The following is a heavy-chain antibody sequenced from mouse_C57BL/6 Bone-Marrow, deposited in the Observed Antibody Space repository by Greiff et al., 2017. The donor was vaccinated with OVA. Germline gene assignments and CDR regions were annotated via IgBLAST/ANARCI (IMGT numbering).Heavy chain of an antibody. J-gene: IGHJ2*01. D-gene: IGHD2-2*01. CDR1: GYTFTSYW. CDR2: IYPGSGRT. CDR3: AKKGLLWLRRGFDY. Sequence: QVQLQQPGAELVKPGASVKMSCKASGYTFTSYWITWVKQRPGQGLEWIGDIYPGSGRTNFNEKFKSKATLTVDTSSSTAYMRLSSLTSEDSAVYYCAKKGLLWLRRGFDYWGQGTTLTVST. V-gene: IGHV1-55*01.